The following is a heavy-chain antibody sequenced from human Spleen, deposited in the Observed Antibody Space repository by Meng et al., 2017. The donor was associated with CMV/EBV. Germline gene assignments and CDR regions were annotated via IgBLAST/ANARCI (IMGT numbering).Heavy chain of an antibody. CDR3: ARDPSYGDYDYYYGLDV. CDR1: YTFTGYS. Sequence: YTFTGYSIQWVRQAPGQGLEWVGWINPHSGGTNYAQRFQGRVTMTRDTSISTAYMELSSLRSDDTAVYYCARDPSYGDYDYYYGLDVWGQGTTVPSP. V-gene: IGHV1-2*02. CDR2: INPHSGGT. D-gene: IGHD4-17*01. J-gene: IGHJ6*02.